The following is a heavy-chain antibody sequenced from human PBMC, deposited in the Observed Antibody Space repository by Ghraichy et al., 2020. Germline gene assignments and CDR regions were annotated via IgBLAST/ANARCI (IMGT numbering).Heavy chain of an antibody. V-gene: IGHV1-69*10. CDR3: ATGGTYDYGMDV. CDR1: GGTFNSYV. J-gene: IGHJ6*02. Sequence: VKVSCKASGGTFNSYVVNWVRQAPGQGLEWMGGIIPILGTIKYAPTFHDRVTLTADRSTSTAYMGLRDVRSDDTALYYCATGGTYDYGMDVWGQGTTVTVS. CDR2: IIPILGTI. D-gene: IGHD1-1*01.